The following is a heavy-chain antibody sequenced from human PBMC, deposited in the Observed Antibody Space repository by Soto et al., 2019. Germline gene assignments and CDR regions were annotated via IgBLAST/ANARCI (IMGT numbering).Heavy chain of an antibody. CDR2: IDSAFAA. CDR3: AKDQWQLMH. CDR1: GFTFSSSS. V-gene: IGHV3-23*03. J-gene: IGHJ4*01. D-gene: IGHD6-19*01. Sequence: PGGSLRLSCAASGFTFSSSSITWVRQTPGKGLEWVSSIDSAFAAYYSDSLKGHFTISRDNSKNTVDLQMNSLRADDTAVYYCAKDQWQLMHWGRGTLVTFSS.